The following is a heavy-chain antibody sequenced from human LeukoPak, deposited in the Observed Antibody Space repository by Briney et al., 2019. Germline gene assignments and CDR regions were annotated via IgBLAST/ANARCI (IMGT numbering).Heavy chain of an antibody. CDR2: INDDGSTV. Sequence: GGSLRLSCAASGFTFSTSWMHWVRQAPGKALVWVSRINDDGSTVNYADSVKGRFTISRDNAKNTLYLQMSSLRAEDTAVYYCARALGGYSDYWGLGTLVSVSS. J-gene: IGHJ4*02. V-gene: IGHV3-74*01. D-gene: IGHD3-16*01. CDR3: ARALGGYSDY. CDR1: GFTFSTSW.